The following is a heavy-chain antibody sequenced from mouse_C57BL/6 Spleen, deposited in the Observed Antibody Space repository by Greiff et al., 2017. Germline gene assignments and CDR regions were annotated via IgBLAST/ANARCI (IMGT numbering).Heavy chain of an antibody. CDR1: GYTFTSYW. Sequence: VQLQQPGTELVKPGASVKLSCKASGYTFTSYWMHWVKQRPGQGLEWIGNINPSNGGTNYNEKFKSKATLTVDKSSSTAYMQLSSLTSEDSAVYYCARDGFNYYGSSYDAYWGQGTLVTVSA. V-gene: IGHV1-53*01. D-gene: IGHD1-1*01. J-gene: IGHJ3*01. CDR3: ARDGFNYYGSSYDAY. CDR2: INPSNGGT.